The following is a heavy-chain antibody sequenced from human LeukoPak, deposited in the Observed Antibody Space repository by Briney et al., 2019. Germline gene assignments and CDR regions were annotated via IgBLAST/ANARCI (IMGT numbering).Heavy chain of an antibody. D-gene: IGHD3-3*01. Sequence: ASVKVSCKASGYTFTSYGISWVRQAPGQGLEWMGWISAYNGNTNYAQKLQDRVTMTTDTSTSTAYMELRSLRSDDTAVYYCARDSRRFLEWLSPKFDYWGQGTLVTVSS. CDR3: ARDSRRFLEWLSPKFDY. CDR2: ISAYNGNT. CDR1: GYTFTSYG. J-gene: IGHJ4*02. V-gene: IGHV1-18*01.